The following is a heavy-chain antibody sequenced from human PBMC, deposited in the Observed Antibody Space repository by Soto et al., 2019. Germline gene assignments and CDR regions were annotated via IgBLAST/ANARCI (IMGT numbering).Heavy chain of an antibody. CDR1: GVSISNSSYY. CDR2: IYYSGIT. Sequence: SETLSLTCTVSGVSISNSSYYWGWIRRPPGKGLEWIGTIYYSGITYYNPSLKSRVTISVDTSKNQFSLKLTSVTAADTAVYYCARNGSNWGQGTLVTVSS. CDR3: ARNGSN. V-gene: IGHV4-39*01. J-gene: IGHJ4*02.